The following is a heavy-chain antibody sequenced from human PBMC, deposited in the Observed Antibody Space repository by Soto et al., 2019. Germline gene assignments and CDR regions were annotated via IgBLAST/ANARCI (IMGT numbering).Heavy chain of an antibody. CDR2: FTAAGRNT. CDR1: GFTFSDFA. CDR3: ARGGRAYYDSSGYPLKY. D-gene: IGHD3-22*01. Sequence: GGSLRLSCAASGFTFSDFAMSWVRKAPGKGLEWVSTFTAAGRNTFYADSVKGRFTISRDNAKNSLYLQMNSLRAEDTAVYYCARGGRAYYDSSGYPLKYWGQGTLVTVSS. V-gene: IGHV3-23*01. J-gene: IGHJ4*02.